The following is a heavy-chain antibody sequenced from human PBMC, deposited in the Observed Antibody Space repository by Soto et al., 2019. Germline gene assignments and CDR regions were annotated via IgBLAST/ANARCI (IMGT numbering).Heavy chain of an antibody. Sequence: SETLSLTCTVSGGSISSYYWSWIRQPAGKGLEWIGRIYTSGSTNYNPSLKSRVTMSVDTSKNQFCLKLSSVTAADTAVYYCARDSLPEGGAAFDYWGQGTLVTVSS. V-gene: IGHV4-4*07. D-gene: IGHD1-26*01. CDR3: ARDSLPEGGAAFDY. CDR2: IYTSGST. J-gene: IGHJ4*02. CDR1: GGSISSYY.